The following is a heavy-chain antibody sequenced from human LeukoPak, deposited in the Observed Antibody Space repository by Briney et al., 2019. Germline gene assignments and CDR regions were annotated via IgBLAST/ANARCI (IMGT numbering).Heavy chain of an antibody. CDR3: ASPSPMRWELLIEYFQH. D-gene: IGHD1-26*01. V-gene: IGHV3-23*01. CDR1: GFTFSSYA. Sequence: PGGSLRLSCAASGFTFSSYAMSWVRQAPGKGLEWVSASSGSGGSTYYADSVKGRFTISRDNSKNTLYLQMNSLRAEDTAVYYCASPSPMRWELLIEYFQHWGQGTLVTVSS. CDR2: SSGSGGST. J-gene: IGHJ1*01.